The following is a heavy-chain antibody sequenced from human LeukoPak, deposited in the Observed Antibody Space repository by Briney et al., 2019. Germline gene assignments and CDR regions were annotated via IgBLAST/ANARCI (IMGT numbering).Heavy chain of an antibody. D-gene: IGHD2-2*01. V-gene: IGHV1-24*01. CDR1: EYTLTELS. Sequence: ASVKVSCKVSEYTLTELSMHWVRQAPGKGLEWMGGFDPEDGETIYAQKFQGRVTMTEDTSTDTAYMELSSLRSEDTAVYYCVCCSSTSCYGGYYFDYWGQGTLVTVSS. CDR2: FDPEDGET. CDR3: VCCSSTSCYGGYYFDY. J-gene: IGHJ4*02.